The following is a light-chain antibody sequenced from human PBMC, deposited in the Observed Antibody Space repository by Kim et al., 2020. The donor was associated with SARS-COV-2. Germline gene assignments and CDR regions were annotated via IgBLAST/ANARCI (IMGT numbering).Light chain of an antibody. Sequence: SSELTQDPAVSVALGQTARITCQGDSLRRYDATWCQQKPGQAPVLVIYGKNNRPSGVPDRFSGSTSGNTASLTITVAQAEDEADYFCHSRDSRGNVVFGGGTQLTVL. CDR1: SLRRYD. CDR2: GKN. CDR3: HSRDSRGNVV. J-gene: IGLJ2*01. V-gene: IGLV3-19*01.